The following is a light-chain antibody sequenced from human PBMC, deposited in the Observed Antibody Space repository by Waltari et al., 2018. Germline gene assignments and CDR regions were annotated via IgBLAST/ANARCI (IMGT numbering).Light chain of an antibody. CDR3: HQYNHWPTFT. V-gene: IGKV3-15*01. CDR2: GAS. J-gene: IGKJ2*01. Sequence: EIEMTQSPANLSVSPGERVTLSCRASQSVGKHLAWYQQRPGQAPRLLIYGASTRATDISDRFSGSGSGTDFTLTISALQSEDLAVYYCHQYNHWPTFTFGQGTKLQIE. CDR1: QSVGKH.